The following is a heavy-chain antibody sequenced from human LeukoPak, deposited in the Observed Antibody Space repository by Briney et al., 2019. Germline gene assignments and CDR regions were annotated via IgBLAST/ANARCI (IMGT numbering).Heavy chain of an antibody. CDR2: ISSSSSYI. V-gene: IGHV3-21*01. Sequence: GGSLRLSCAASGFTFSSYSMNWVRQAPGKGLEWVSSISSSSSYIYYADSVKGRFTISRDNAKNSLYLQMNSLRAEDTAVFYCARFIAVAGVDYWGQGTLVTVSS. CDR1: GFTFSSYS. J-gene: IGHJ4*02. CDR3: ARFIAVAGVDY. D-gene: IGHD6-19*01.